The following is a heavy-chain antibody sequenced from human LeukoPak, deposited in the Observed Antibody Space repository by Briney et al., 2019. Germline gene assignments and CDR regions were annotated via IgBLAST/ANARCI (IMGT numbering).Heavy chain of an antibody. V-gene: IGHV1-8*02. CDR3: ATYGDFDY. Sequence: ASVKVSCKASGGTFSSYAISWVRQAPGQGLEWMGWMNPNSGNTGYAQKFQGRVTMTRNTSISTAYMELSSLRSEDTAVYYCATYGDFDYWGQGTLVTVSS. CDR2: MNPNSGNT. D-gene: IGHD4-17*01. CDR1: GGTFSSYA. J-gene: IGHJ4*02.